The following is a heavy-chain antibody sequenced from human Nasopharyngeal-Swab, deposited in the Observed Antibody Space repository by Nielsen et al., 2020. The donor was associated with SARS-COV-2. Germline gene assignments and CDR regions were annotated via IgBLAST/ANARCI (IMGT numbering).Heavy chain of an antibody. CDR2: IIPILPIT. Sequence: SVKVSCKTSGGTFTSYGISWFRQAPGQGLEWMGGIIPILPITNYAQKFQDRVTITADKSTSTAYMELSSLRSEDTAAYYCARGGWLRKDYYYSYYYMDVWGKGTTVTVSS. J-gene: IGHJ6*03. CDR1: GGTFTSYG. CDR3: ARGGWLRKDYYYSYYYMDV. V-gene: IGHV1-69*10. D-gene: IGHD5-24*01.